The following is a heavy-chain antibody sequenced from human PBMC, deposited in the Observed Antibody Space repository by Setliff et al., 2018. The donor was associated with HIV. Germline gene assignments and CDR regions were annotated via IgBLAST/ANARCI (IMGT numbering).Heavy chain of an antibody. J-gene: IGHJ3*02. CDR1: GYSFSSNW. Sequence: PGESLKISCKGSGYSFSSNWIGWVRQMPGKGLEWMGFIYPDDSDARYSPSFQGQVTISADKSTSTAYLQWSSLKAADTAIYFCARHTLNNAFDIWGLGTMVTVSS. V-gene: IGHV5-51*01. CDR2: IYPDDSDA. CDR3: ARHTLNNAFDI.